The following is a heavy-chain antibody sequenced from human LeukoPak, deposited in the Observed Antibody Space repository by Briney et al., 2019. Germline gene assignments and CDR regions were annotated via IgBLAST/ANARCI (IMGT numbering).Heavy chain of an antibody. CDR3: APLIAAADMEGY. Sequence: RQPPGKGLEWIGEINHSGSTNYNPSLKSRVTISVDTSKNQFSLKLSSVTAADTAVYYCAPLIAAADMEGYWGQGTLVTVSS. V-gene: IGHV4-34*01. J-gene: IGHJ4*02. D-gene: IGHD6-13*01. CDR2: INHSGST.